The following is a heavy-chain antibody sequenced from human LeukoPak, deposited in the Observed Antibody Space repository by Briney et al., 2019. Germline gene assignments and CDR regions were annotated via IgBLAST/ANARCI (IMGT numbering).Heavy chain of an antibody. V-gene: IGHV3-23*01. J-gene: IGHJ1*01. CDR3: AKDDRWDSSGYYYIFGYFQH. Sequence: GGSLRLSCAASGFTFSSYAMSWVRQAPGKGLEWVSAISGSGGSTNYADSVKGRFTISRDNSKNTLYLQMNSLRAEDTAVYYCAKDDRWDSSGYYYIFGYFQHWGQGTLVTVSS. D-gene: IGHD3-22*01. CDR1: GFTFSSYA. CDR2: ISGSGGST.